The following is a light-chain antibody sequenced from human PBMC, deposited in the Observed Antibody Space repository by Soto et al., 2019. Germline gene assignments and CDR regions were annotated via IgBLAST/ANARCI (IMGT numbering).Light chain of an antibody. CDR1: QSVLYSSNNKNY. Sequence: DIVMTQSPDSLAVSLGERATINCKSSQSVLYSSNNKNYLAWYQQKPGQPPKLLIYWASNRESVVPDRFSGSGSGTDFTLTSSSLQAEDVAVYYCQQYYSTLWTFGQGTKVEIK. CDR3: QQYYSTLWT. CDR2: WAS. V-gene: IGKV4-1*01. J-gene: IGKJ1*01.